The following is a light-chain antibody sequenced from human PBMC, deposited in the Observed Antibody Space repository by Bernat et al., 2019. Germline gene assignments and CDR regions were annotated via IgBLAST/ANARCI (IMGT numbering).Light chain of an antibody. J-gene: IGKJ2*01. V-gene: IGKV1-39*01. CDR3: QQYGSSPPNT. CDR2: AAS. Sequence: DIQMTQSPSSLSASVGDRVTITCRASQSISNYLNWYQQKPGKAPKFLIYAASSLADGVPSRFTGSGSGTEFTLTISSLEPEDFAVYYCQQYGSSPPNTFGQGTKLEIK. CDR1: QSISNY.